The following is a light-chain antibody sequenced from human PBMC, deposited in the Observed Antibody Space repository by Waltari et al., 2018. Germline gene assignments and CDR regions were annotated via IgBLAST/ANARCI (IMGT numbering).Light chain of an antibody. Sequence: SRAIEGFKSNVAWSQKKSAQTPMHLIYGASTRGTGIPPRFSASGAGTECTLTVSSLQAEDVAVYYCLQYYSTPRTFGQGTKVEI. CDR1: EGFKSN. CDR2: GAS. J-gene: IGKJ1*01. V-gene: IGKV3-15*01. CDR3: LQYYSTPRT.